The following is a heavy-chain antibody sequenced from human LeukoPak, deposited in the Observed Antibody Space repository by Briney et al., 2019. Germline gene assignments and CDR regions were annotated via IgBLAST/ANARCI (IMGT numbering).Heavy chain of an antibody. CDR3: ASFSGSYYYYYYGMDV. V-gene: IGHV3-11*01. CDR2: ISSSGSTI. CDR1: GFTVSDYY. J-gene: IGHJ6*02. Sequence: GGSLRLSCAASGFTVSDYYMSWIRQPAGRGLEGVSYISSSGSTIYYADSVKGRFTIFRDNAKNALYLQMNSLRTEDTAAYYCASFSGSYYYYYYGMDVWGQGTTVTVSS. D-gene: IGHD1-26*01.